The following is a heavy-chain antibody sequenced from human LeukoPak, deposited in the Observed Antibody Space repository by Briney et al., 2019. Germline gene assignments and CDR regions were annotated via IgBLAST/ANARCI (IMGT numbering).Heavy chain of an antibody. V-gene: IGHV3-21*01. Sequence: GGSLRLSCAASGFTFSSYSMTWVRQAPGKGLEWVSSISSSSSYIYYADSVKGRFTISRDNAKNSLYLQMNSLRAEDTAVYYCARVSTVTTYYYYYGMDVWGQGTTVTVSS. CDR2: ISSSSSYI. J-gene: IGHJ6*02. D-gene: IGHD4-17*01. CDR1: GFTFSSYS. CDR3: ARVSTVTTYYYYYGMDV.